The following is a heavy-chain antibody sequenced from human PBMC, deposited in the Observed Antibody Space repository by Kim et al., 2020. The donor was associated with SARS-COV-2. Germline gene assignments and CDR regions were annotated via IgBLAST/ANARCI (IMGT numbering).Heavy chain of an antibody. Sequence: ASVKVSCKVSGYTLTELSMHWVRQAPGKGLEWMGGFDPEDGETIYAQKFQGRVTMTEDTSTDTAYMELSSLRSEDTAVYYCATVWGSIPYSSGWRIFDYWGQRTLVTVSS. J-gene: IGHJ4*02. CDR2: FDPEDGET. CDR1: GYTLTELS. V-gene: IGHV1-24*01. CDR3: ATVWGSIPYSSGWRIFDY. D-gene: IGHD6-19*01.